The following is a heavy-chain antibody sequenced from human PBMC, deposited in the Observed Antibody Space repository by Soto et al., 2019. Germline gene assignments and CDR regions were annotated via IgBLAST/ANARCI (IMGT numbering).Heavy chain of an antibody. D-gene: IGHD4-17*01. Sequence: EVQLLESVGGLVQPGGSLRLSCAASGFSFSTYSMAWVRQTPGKGLAWVSGLSGGGSNTFYADSVQGRFTISVDNSKNTVYLQMNSLRVEDTAVYYCPRWDGYGDVWGQGTLVTVSS. V-gene: IGHV3-23*01. CDR3: PRWDGYGDV. J-gene: IGHJ4*02. CDR2: LSGGGSNT. CDR1: GFSFSTYS.